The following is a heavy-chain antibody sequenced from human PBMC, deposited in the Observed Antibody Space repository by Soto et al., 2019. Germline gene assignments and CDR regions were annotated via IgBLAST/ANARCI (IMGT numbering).Heavy chain of an antibody. D-gene: IGHD4-17*01. J-gene: IGHJ4*02. CDR2: ISAYNGNT. Sequence: ASVQVSCTASGYTSTSYGISWVRQAPGQGLEWMGWISAYNGNTNYAQKLQGRVTMTTDTSTSTAYMELRSLRSDDTAVYYCARDNMTTVTTAYWGQGTLVTVSS. CDR3: ARDNMTTVTTAY. CDR1: GYTSTSYG. V-gene: IGHV1-18*01.